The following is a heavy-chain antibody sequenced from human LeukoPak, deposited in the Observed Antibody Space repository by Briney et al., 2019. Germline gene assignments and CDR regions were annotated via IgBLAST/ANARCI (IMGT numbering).Heavy chain of an antibody. D-gene: IGHD4-17*01. Sequence: PSETLSPTCTVPGYSISRGYYWGWIRQPPGKGLEWIGSIYHSGSTYYNPSLKSRVTISVDTSKNHFSLKLSSVTAADTAMYYCATTITVTTDYWGQGALVTVSS. CDR2: IYHSGST. J-gene: IGHJ4*02. CDR3: ATTITVTTDY. CDR1: GYSISRGYY. V-gene: IGHV4-38-2*02.